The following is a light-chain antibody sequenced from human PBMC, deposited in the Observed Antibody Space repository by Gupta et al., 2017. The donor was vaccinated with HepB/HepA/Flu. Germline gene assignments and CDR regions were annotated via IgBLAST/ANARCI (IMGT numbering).Light chain of an antibody. V-gene: IGKV3-11*01. Sequence: EIVLPQSPATLSLSPGERAPLSCRASQSISSYLAWYQQKPDQAPRLLIYDSANRATGIPARFSGTGSGTDFTLTISSLEPEDFATYYCQQRSNWPPTFGGGTKVEIK. CDR1: QSISSY. CDR3: QQRSNWPPT. J-gene: IGKJ4*01. CDR2: DSA.